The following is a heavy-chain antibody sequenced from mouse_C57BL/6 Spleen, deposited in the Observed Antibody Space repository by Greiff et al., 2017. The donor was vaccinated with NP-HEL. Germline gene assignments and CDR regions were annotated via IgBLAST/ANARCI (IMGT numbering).Heavy chain of an antibody. J-gene: IGHJ2*01. V-gene: IGHV1-64*01. Sequence: QVQLQQPGAELVKPGASVKLTCKASGYTFTSYWMHWVKQRPGQGLEWIGMIHPNSGSTNYNEKFKSKATLTVDKSSSTAYMQLSSLTSEDSAVYYCARSGYYGSSYYYWGQGTTLTVSS. CDR3: ARSGYYGSSYYY. CDR2: IHPNSGST. CDR1: GYTFTSYW. D-gene: IGHD1-1*01.